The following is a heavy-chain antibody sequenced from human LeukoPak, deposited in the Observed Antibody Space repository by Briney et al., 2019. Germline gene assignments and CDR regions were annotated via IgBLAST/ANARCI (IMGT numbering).Heavy chain of an antibody. CDR2: ISGSGGST. V-gene: IGHV3-23*01. CDR1: GFTFSSYA. Sequence: GGSLRLSCAASGFTFSSYAMSWVRQAPGKGLEWVSAISGSGGSTYYADSVKGRFTISRDNSKNTLYLQMNSLRAEDTAVYYCAKDQLQIGYYDSSGYYERGFDYWGQGTLVTVSS. D-gene: IGHD3-22*01. CDR3: AKDQLQIGYYDSSGYYERGFDY. J-gene: IGHJ4*02.